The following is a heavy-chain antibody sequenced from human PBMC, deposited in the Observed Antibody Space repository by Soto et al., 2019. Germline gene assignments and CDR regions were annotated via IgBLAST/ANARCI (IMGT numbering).Heavy chain of an antibody. V-gene: IGHV3-23*01. D-gene: IGHD3-10*01. CDR1: GFTFSNYA. CDR2: ISGTGGGT. CDR3: ATLAFYGSGIPNYYGMDV. J-gene: IGHJ6*02. Sequence: EVHLLESGGGLVQPGGSLRLSCAASGFTFSNYAMTWVRQAPGKGLEWVSVISGTGGGTNNADSAKGRFTTSRDNSKNTLYLQMNSLRAEDTDVYYCATLAFYGSGIPNYYGMDVWGQGTAVTVSS.